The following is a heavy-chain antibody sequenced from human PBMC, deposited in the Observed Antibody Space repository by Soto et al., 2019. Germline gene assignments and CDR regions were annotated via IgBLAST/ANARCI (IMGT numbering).Heavy chain of an antibody. V-gene: IGHV4-39*01. CDR1: GGSISSSSYY. CDR3: ARSNLAVAGTFDY. J-gene: IGHJ4*02. Sequence: SETLSLTCTVSGGSISSSSYYWGWIRQPPGKGLEWIGSIYYSGSTYYNPSLKSRVTISVDTSKNQFSLKLSSVTAADTAVYYCARSNLAVAGTFDYWGQGTLVTVSS. CDR2: IYYSGST. D-gene: IGHD6-19*01.